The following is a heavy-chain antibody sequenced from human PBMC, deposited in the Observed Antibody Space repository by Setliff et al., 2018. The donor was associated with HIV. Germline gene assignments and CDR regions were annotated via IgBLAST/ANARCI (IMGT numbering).Heavy chain of an antibody. CDR3: ARLIPRGAARPLGGDAFDI. V-gene: IGHV4-34*01. CDR1: GGSLSDYY. D-gene: IGHD6-6*01. CDR2: ICHSGST. Sequence: PSETLSLTCAVYGGSLSDYYWSWVRQPPGKGLEWIGEICHSGSTNSNPSLRRRVTISVDKSKNQLSLKLSSVTAADTAVYYCARLIPRGAARPLGGDAFDIWGQGTMVTVSS. J-gene: IGHJ3*02.